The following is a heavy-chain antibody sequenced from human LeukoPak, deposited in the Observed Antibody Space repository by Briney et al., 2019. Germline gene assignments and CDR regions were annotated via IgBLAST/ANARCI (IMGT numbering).Heavy chain of an antibody. CDR2: ISHKGGT. Sequence: SETLSLTCAVYGGSFSGYYWSWIRQPPGKGLEWIGEISHKGGTNYNPSLKSRVTISVDTSKNQFSLKLSSVTAADTAVYYCAREVAALRSAFDIWGQGTMVTVSS. J-gene: IGHJ3*02. D-gene: IGHD2-15*01. CDR3: AREVAALRSAFDI. CDR1: GGSFSGYY. V-gene: IGHV4-34*01.